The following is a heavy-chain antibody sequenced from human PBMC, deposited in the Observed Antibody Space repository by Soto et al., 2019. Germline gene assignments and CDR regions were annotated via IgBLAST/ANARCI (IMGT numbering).Heavy chain of an antibody. D-gene: IGHD5-12*01. J-gene: IGHJ3*02. CDR1: GGSIRSGDYY. CDR2: IYYSGST. Sequence: SETLSLTCTVSGGSIRSGDYYWSWIRQPPGKGLEWIGYIYYSGSTYYNPSLKSRVTISVDTSKNQFSLKLSSVTAADTAVYYCAREDMATIFAFDIWGQGTMVTVSS. V-gene: IGHV4-30-4*01. CDR3: AREDMATIFAFDI.